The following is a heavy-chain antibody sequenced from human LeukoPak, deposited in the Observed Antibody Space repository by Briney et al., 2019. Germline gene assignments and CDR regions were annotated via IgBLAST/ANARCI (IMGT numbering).Heavy chain of an antibody. CDR2: ISGSGDST. Sequence: GGAPRLSCAAPGFNFNSYAMSWGRQAPRKGLGWVSAISGSGDSTYYADSVKGRFTISRDNSKNTLYLQMNSLRGEDTAVYYCAKVTGDYGFYWGQGTLVTVSS. J-gene: IGHJ4*02. V-gene: IGHV3-23*01. CDR1: GFNFNSYA. D-gene: IGHD4-17*01. CDR3: AKVTGDYGFY.